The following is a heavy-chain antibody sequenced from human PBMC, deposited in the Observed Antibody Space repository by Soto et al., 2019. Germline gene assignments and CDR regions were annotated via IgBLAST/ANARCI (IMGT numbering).Heavy chain of an antibody. CDR1: GGSISSDGYY. Sequence: PSETLSLTCTVSGGSISSDGYYWSWIRQHPGKGLEWIGYIYYSGSTYYNPSLKSRVTISVDTSKNQFSLKLSSVTAADTAVYYCARCMVRGMYYFDYWGQGTLVTVSS. V-gene: IGHV4-31*03. CDR3: ARCMVRGMYYFDY. CDR2: IYYSGST. J-gene: IGHJ4*02. D-gene: IGHD3-10*01.